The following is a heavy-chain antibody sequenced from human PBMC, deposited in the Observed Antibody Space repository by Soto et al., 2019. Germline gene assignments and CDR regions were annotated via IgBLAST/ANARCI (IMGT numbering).Heavy chain of an antibody. CDR3: VRVRLSGTPAGKVYDF. CDR2: IRNKANSYFI. J-gene: IGHJ3*01. Sequence: PGGSLRLSCAASGFTFSDHYMDWVRQAPGKGLEWVGRIRNKANSYFIQYGASVKGRFIISRDDSQNSLYLQMNSLNTEDTALYYCVRVRLSGTPAGKVYDFWGQGTMVTVSS. CDR1: GFTFSDHY. D-gene: IGHD3-10*01. V-gene: IGHV3-72*01.